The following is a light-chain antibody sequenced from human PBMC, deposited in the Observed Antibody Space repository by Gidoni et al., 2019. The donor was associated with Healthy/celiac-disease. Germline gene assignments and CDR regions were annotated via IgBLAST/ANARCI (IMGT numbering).Light chain of an antibody. J-gene: IGKJ2*01. CDR3: QQYYSNPYT. Sequence: DIVMTQSPDSLTVSLGERATINCKSSQSILYSSNNKNYLAWYQQKPGQPPKLLIYWASTREFGVPDRFSGSGSGTDFTLTISSLQAEDVAVYYCQQYYSNPYTFXXXTKLEIK. CDR2: WAS. CDR1: QSILYSSNNKNY. V-gene: IGKV4-1*01.